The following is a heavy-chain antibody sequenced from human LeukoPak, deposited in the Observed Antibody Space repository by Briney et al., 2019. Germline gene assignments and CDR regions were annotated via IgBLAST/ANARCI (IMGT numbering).Heavy chain of an antibody. J-gene: IGHJ4*02. V-gene: IGHV3-30-3*01. Sequence: GGSLRLSCAASGFTFSSYAMHWVRQAPGKGLEWVAVISYDGSNKYYADSVKGRFTISRDNSKNTLYLQMNSLRAEDTAVYYCARVAYGSGSYALDYWGQGTLVTVSS. CDR2: ISYDGSNK. CDR3: ARVAYGSGSYALDY. CDR1: GFTFSSYA. D-gene: IGHD3-10*01.